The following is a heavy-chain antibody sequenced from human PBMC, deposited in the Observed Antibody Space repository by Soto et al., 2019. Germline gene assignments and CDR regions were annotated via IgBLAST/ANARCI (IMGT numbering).Heavy chain of an antibody. D-gene: IGHD3-3*01. CDR1: GFTFSSYA. Sequence: LRLSCAASGFTFSSYAMHWVRQAPGKGLEWVAVISYDGSNKYYADSVKGRFTISRDNSKNTLYLQMNSLRAEDTAVYYCARDRWSGYYSTYYGMDVWGQGTTVTVSS. J-gene: IGHJ6*02. V-gene: IGHV3-30-3*01. CDR3: ARDRWSGYYSTYYGMDV. CDR2: ISYDGSNK.